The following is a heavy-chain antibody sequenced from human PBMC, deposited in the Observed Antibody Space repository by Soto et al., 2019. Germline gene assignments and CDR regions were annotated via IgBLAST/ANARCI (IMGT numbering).Heavy chain of an antibody. J-gene: IGHJ5*01. D-gene: IGHD4-17*01. V-gene: IGHV4-31*03. Sequence: SETLSLTCIVSGGCISSGDQYWSWILQYPGKGLELIGYIYYGGITYYNPSLKSRVFISVDTSKNKFSMHLTSVTATDTAVYYCVRGNTYGVLNWFDSWGQGTLVTVSS. CDR2: IYYGGIT. CDR3: VRGNTYGVLNWFDS. CDR1: GGCISSGDQY.